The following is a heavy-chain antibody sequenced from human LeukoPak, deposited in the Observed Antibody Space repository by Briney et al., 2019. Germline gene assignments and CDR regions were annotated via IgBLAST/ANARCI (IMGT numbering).Heavy chain of an antibody. V-gene: IGHV4-59*11. Sequence: SETLSLTCTVSGGSISSHYWSWIRQPPGKGLEWIGYIYYSGSTNYNPSLKSRATISVDTSKNQFSLKLSSVTAADTAVYYCARDGRTGSIAPSRWFDPWGQGTLVTVSS. CDR2: IYYSGST. D-gene: IGHD6-6*01. CDR1: GGSISSHY. J-gene: IGHJ5*02. CDR3: ARDGRTGSIAPSRWFDP.